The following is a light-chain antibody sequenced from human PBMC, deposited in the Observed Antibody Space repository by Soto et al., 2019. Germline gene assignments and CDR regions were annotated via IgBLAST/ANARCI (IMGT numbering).Light chain of an antibody. Sequence: QSALTQPRSVSGSPGQSVTISCTGTSRNVGAYTFVSWYQQHPGKAPNLIIYHVNKRPSGVPDRFSGSKSGNTASLTISGLQADDESDYYCSAYGGNADVVFGGGTQLTVL. CDR1: SRNVGAYTF. V-gene: IGLV2-11*01. J-gene: IGLJ2*01. CDR2: HVN. CDR3: SAYGGNADVV.